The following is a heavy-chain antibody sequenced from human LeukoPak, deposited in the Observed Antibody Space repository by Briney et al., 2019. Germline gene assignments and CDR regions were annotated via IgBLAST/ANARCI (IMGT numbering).Heavy chain of an antibody. V-gene: IGHV4-39*07. CDR2: IYYSGST. J-gene: IGHJ4*02. CDR3: ARDGLYDSSGYYYY. CDR1: GFRFSNYA. Sequence: GSLRLSCTASGFRFSNYAMNWVRQPPGKGLEWIGSIYYSGSTYYNPSLKSRVTISVDTSKNQFSLKLSSVTAADTAVYYCARDGLYDSSGYYYYWGQGTLVTVSS. D-gene: IGHD3-22*01.